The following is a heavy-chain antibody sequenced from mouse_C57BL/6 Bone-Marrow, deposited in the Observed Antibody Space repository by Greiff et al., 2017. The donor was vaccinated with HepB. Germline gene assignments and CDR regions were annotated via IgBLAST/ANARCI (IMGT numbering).Heavy chain of an antibody. V-gene: IGHV2-9-1*01. CDR2: IWTGGGT. CDR3: AKSYYSNSAWFAY. J-gene: IGHJ3*01. CDR1: GFSLTSYA. Sequence: VQRVESGPGLVAPSQSLSITCTVSGFSLTSYAISWVRQPPGQGLEWLGVIWTGGGTTNYSDLKYRLSISKDNSKSQVFLKMNRLQTDDTARYYCAKSYYSNSAWFAYWGQGTLVTVSA. D-gene: IGHD2-5*01.